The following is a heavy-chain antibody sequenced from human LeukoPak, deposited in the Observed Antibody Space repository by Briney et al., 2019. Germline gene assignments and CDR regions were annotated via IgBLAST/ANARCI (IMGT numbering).Heavy chain of an antibody. D-gene: IGHD3-10*01. Sequence: PGGSLRLSCAASGFTFSSYRMSWVRQAPGKGLEWVSGISWNSGSIGYADSVKGRFTISRDNAKNSLYLQMNSLRAEDTALYYCAHDRGSMVRGVIASWGQGALVTVSS. CDR1: GFTFSSYR. V-gene: IGHV3-9*01. CDR3: AHDRGSMVRGVIAS. CDR2: ISWNSGSI. J-gene: IGHJ4*02.